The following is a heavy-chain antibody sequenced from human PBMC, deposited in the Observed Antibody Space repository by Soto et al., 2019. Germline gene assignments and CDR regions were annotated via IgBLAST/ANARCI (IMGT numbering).Heavy chain of an antibody. CDR2: ISSSSSTI. CDR1: GFTFSSYS. V-gene: IGHV3-48*04. CDR3: APSSEVGATEDFQH. Sequence: GESLKISCAASGFTFSSYSMNWVRQAPGKGLEWVSYISSSSSTIYYADSVKGRFTISRDNAKNSLYLQMNSLRAEDTAVYYCAPSSEVGATEDFQHWGQGTLVTVSS. D-gene: IGHD1-26*01. J-gene: IGHJ1*01.